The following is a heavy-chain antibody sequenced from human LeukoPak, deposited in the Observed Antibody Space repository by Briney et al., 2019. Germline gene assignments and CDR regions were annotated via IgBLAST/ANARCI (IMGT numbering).Heavy chain of an antibody. D-gene: IGHD5-18*01. V-gene: IGHV1-2*02. CDR1: GYTFTGYY. Sequence: ASVKVSCKASGYTFTGYYMHWVRQAPGQGLEWMGWINPNSGGTNYAQKFQGRVTMTRDPSISTAYMELSRLRSDDTAVYYCARDPDTAMAGDDYWGQGTLVTVSS. CDR2: INPNSGGT. CDR3: ARDPDTAMAGDDY. J-gene: IGHJ4*02.